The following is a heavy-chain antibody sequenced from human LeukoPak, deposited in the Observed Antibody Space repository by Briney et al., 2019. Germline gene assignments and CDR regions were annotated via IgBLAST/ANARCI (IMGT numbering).Heavy chain of an antibody. V-gene: IGHV3-53*01. CDR2: IYSGGNT. Sequence: PGGSLRLSCAASGFTVSSNYMSWVRQAPGKGLEWGSLIYSGGNTYYADSVKGRFTISRDNSKNTLYLQMNSLRAEDTAVYYCARDGCTGDSRGGCPWYFQHWGQGTLVTVSS. D-gene: IGHD2-8*02. J-gene: IGHJ1*01. CDR1: GFTVSSNY. CDR3: ARDGCTGDSRGGCPWYFQH.